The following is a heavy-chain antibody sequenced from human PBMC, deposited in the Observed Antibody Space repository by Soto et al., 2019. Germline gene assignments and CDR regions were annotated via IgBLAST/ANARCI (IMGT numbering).Heavy chain of an antibody. V-gene: IGHV4-4*02. CDR3: ARASNGLGSFDY. CDR2: IYHVGTT. Sequence: QVQLQESGPGLVKPSETLSLTCSVSGDSLSTGNWWTWVRQSPGRGLQWIGQIYHVGTTNYKPALKSRVSFSVDKSKNQFSLKLTSMTAADTAVYYFARASNGLGSFDYGGQGTLVAVSS. J-gene: IGHJ4*02. CDR1: GDSLSTGNW. D-gene: IGHD1-1*01.